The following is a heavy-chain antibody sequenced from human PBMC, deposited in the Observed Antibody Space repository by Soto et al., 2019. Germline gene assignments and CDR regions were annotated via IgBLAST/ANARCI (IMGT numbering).Heavy chain of an antibody. J-gene: IGHJ4*02. CDR2: IYYSGST. CDR3: ARGPSRDYDILTGPNLDY. CDR1: GGSISNYY. V-gene: IGHV4-59*01. Sequence: SETLSLTCTVSGGSISNYYWSWIRQPPGKELEWIGYIYYSGSTNYNPSLKSRVTISVDTSKNQFSLNLNSVTAADTAVYYCARGPSRDYDILTGPNLDYRGQGTLVT. D-gene: IGHD3-9*01.